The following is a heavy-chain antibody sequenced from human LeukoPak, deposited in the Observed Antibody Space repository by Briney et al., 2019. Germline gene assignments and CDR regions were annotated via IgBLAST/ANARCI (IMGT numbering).Heavy chain of an antibody. CDR2: IYYSGST. Sequence: PSETLSLTCTVSGSSISSYYWSWIRQPPGKGLEWIGYIYYSGSTNYNPSLKSRVTISVDTSKNQFSLKLSSVTAADTAVYYCARRTYHDSSGYFYDAFDIWGQGTMVTVSS. J-gene: IGHJ3*02. V-gene: IGHV4-59*01. D-gene: IGHD3-22*01. CDR1: GSSISSYY. CDR3: ARRTYHDSSGYFYDAFDI.